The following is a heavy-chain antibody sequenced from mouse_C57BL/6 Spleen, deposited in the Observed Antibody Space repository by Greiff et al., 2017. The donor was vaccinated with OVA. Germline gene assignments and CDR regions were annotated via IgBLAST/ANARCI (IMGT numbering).Heavy chain of an antibody. CDR3: ASYYYGNSKPYYAMDY. D-gene: IGHD1-1*01. J-gene: IGHJ4*01. CDR1: GYTFTSYW. Sequence: QGQLQQPGAELVKPGASVKLSCKASGYTFTSYWMHWVKQRPGRGLEWIGRIDPNSGGTKYNEKFKSKATLTVDKPSSTAYMQLSSLTSEDSAVYYCASYYYGNSKPYYAMDYWGQGTSVTVSS. CDR2: IDPNSGGT. V-gene: IGHV1-72*01.